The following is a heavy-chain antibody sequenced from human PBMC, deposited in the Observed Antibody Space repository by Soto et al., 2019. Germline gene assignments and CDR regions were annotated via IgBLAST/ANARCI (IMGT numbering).Heavy chain of an antibody. J-gene: IGHJ4*02. CDR2: ISSKLNRTRFYI. Sequence: PGRSLRRSGAATGCSFTSYSMNWLRQAPGKGLEWASSISSKLNRTRFYIHYADSVNRRFTIYRDNTKDSLYRQILSLRGEDMDIYYCARDRLEYSNKPYFFDNWGRGTQVTVSS. D-gene: IGHD4-4*01. CDR3: ARDRLEYSNKPYFFDN. CDR1: GCSFTSYS. V-gene: IGHV3-21*01.